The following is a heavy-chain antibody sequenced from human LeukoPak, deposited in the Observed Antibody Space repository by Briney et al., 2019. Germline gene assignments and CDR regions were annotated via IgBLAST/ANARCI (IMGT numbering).Heavy chain of an antibody. Sequence: GGSLRLSCAASGFTFSSYGMHWVRQAPGKGLEWVAVISYDGSNKYYADSVKGRFTISRDNSKNTLYLQMNSLRAEDTAVYYCAARDYYGPDYWGQGTLVTVSS. V-gene: IGHV3-30*03. J-gene: IGHJ4*02. CDR1: GFTFSSYG. CDR3: AARDYYGPDY. CDR2: ISYDGSNK. D-gene: IGHD3-10*01.